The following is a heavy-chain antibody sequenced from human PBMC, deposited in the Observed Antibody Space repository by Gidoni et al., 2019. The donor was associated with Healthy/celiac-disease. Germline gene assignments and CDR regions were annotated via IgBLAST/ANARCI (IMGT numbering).Heavy chain of an antibody. J-gene: IGHJ4*02. V-gene: IGHV4-39*01. CDR3: ASQLLWGARDDY. D-gene: IGHD3-10*01. Sequence: QLQLQESGPGLVKPSETLSLTCTVSGGSISSSSYYWGWIRQPPGKGLEWIGSIYYSGSTYYNPSLKSRVTISVDTSKNQFSLKLSSVTAADTAVYYCASQLLWGARDDYWGQGTLVTVSS. CDR1: GGSISSSSYY. CDR2: IYYSGST.